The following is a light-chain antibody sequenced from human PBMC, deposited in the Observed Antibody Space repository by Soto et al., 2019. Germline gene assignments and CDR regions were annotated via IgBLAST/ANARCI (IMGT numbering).Light chain of an antibody. J-gene: IGKJ5*01. CDR3: QQRSNWPIT. CDR2: DAS. CDR1: QSVSRF. V-gene: IGKV3-11*01. Sequence: EIVLTQSPATLSLSPGKRATLSCRASQSVSRFLAWYQQKPGQAPRLLIYDASNRATGIPARFSGSGSGTDFTLTINNLEPEDFAVYYCQQRSNWPITCGQGTRLEI.